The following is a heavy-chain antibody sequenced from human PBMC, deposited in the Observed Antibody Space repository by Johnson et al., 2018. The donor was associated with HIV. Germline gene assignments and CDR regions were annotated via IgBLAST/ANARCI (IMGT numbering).Heavy chain of an antibody. CDR2: INSDGSST. V-gene: IGHV3-74*01. CDR1: GFTFSSYW. J-gene: IGHJ3*02. D-gene: IGHD5-18*01. CDR3: ARERDTDMAGDAFDI. Sequence: EMQLVESGGGVVQPGGSLRLSCAASGFTFSSYWMHWVRQGPGKGLVWVSRINSDGSSTRYADSVKGRFTISRDNAKNTLYLQMNSLRAEDTAVYYCARERDTDMAGDAFDIWGQGTMVTVSS.